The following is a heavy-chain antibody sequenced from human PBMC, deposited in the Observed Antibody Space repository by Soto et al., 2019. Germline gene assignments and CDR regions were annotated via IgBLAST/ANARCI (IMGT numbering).Heavy chain of an antibody. J-gene: IGHJ3*02. D-gene: IGHD4-17*01. CDR3: ARAQNYGDYWFAFDI. Sequence: SETLSLTCAVYGGSFSGYYWSWVRQPPGKGLEWIGEINHSGSTNYNPSLKSRVTISVDTSKNQFSLKLSSVTAADTAVYYCARAQNYGDYWFAFDIWGQGTMVTVSS. V-gene: IGHV4-34*01. CDR1: GGSFSGYY. CDR2: INHSGST.